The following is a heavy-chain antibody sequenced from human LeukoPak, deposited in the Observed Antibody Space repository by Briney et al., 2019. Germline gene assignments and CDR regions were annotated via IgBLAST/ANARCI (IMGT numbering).Heavy chain of an antibody. Sequence: GGSLRLSCAASGFTFSSYGMHGVRQAPGKGLEWVAVISYDGSNKYYADSVKGRFTISRDNSKNTLYLQMNSLRAEDTAVYYCAKEFGAWSGFGELLSTFFDYWGQGTLVTVSS. V-gene: IGHV3-30*18. CDR3: AKEFGAWSGFGELLSTFFDY. CDR2: ISYDGSNK. J-gene: IGHJ4*02. CDR1: GFTFSSYG. D-gene: IGHD3-10*01.